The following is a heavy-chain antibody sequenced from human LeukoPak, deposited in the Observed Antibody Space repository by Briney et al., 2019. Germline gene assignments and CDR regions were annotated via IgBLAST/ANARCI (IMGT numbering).Heavy chain of an antibody. D-gene: IGHD3-9*01. Sequence: PSETLSLTCAVYGGSFSGYYWSWIRPPPGKGLEWIGEINHSGSTNYNPSLKSRVTISVDTAKNQFSLKLSSVTAADTAVYYCARAQTYYDILTGYRWAWFDPWDQGALVTVSS. CDR2: INHSGST. CDR3: ARAQTYYDILTGYRWAWFDP. J-gene: IGHJ5*02. V-gene: IGHV4-34*01. CDR1: GGSFSGYY.